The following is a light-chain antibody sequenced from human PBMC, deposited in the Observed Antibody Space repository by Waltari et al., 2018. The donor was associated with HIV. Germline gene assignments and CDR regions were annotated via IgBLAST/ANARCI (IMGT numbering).Light chain of an antibody. J-gene: IGLJ2*01. Sequence: QSVLTQPPSASGTPGQGVTIPCSGSRSNIGSNAVNWYRQLPGTAPKVLIYSNNQRPSGVPDRFSGSKSGTSASLAISGLQSEDDADYYCAAWDDSLNGLLFGGGTKLTVL. CDR3: AAWDDSLNGLL. V-gene: IGLV1-44*01. CDR2: SNN. CDR1: RSNIGSNA.